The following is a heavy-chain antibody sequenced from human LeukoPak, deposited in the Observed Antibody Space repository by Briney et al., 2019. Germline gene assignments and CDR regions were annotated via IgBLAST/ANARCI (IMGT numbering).Heavy chain of an antibody. CDR2: INPSGGST. Sequence: ASVKVSCKASGYTFTSCYMHWVRQAPGQGLEWMGIINPSGGSTSYAQKFQGRVTMTRDTSTSTVYMELSSLRSEDTAVYYCARDRYSGSYYAAYYFDYWGQGTLVTVSS. CDR3: ARDRYSGSYYAAYYFDY. J-gene: IGHJ4*02. CDR1: GYTFTSCY. D-gene: IGHD1-26*01. V-gene: IGHV1-46*01.